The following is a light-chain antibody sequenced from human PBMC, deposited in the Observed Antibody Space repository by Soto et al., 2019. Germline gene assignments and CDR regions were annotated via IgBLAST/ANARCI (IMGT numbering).Light chain of an antibody. Sequence: QSVLIQPPSASGSPGQSITISCAGTSNDIGGFKYVSWYQQHPGKTPRLLIYEVNKRPSGVPDRFSGSKSGNTASLTVSGLQAEDEADYYCSSYSTTSTLVFGSGTKLTVL. V-gene: IGLV2-8*01. CDR3: SSYSTTSTLV. CDR2: EVN. J-gene: IGLJ1*01. CDR1: SNDIGGFKY.